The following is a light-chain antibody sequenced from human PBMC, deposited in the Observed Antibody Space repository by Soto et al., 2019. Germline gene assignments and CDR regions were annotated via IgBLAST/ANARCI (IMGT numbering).Light chain of an antibody. CDR2: EVS. Sequence: QSALTQPPSASGSPGQSVTISCTGTSSDVGGYNYVSWYQQHPGKAPKLMIYEVSKRPSGVPDRFSGSKSGTTASLTVSGLQADDEADYYCSSYAGSNNLGVFGGGTKVTV. V-gene: IGLV2-8*01. CDR1: SSDVGGYNY. J-gene: IGLJ2*01. CDR3: SSYAGSNNLGV.